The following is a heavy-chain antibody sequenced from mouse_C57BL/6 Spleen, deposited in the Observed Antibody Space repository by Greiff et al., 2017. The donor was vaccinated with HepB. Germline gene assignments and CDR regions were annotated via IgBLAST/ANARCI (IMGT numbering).Heavy chain of an antibody. CDR3: ARGTAQAGFAY. CDR1: GYTFTSYW. D-gene: IGHD3-2*02. J-gene: IGHJ3*01. CDR2: IDPKSGGT. V-gene: IGHV1-72*01. Sequence: QVQLKQPGAELVKPGASVKLSCKASGYTFTSYWMHWVKQRPGRGLEWIGRIDPKSGGTKYNEKFKSKATLTVDKPSSTAYMQLSSLTSEDSAVYYCARGTAQAGFAYWGQGTLVTVSA.